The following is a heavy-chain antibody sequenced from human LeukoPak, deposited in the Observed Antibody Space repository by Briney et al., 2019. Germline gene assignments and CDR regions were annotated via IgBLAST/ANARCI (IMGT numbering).Heavy chain of an antibody. Sequence: GGSLRLSCAASGFTFIASAMHWVRQAPGEGLEWVAVISYDDTNAFYADSVKGRFTISRDNSKNTLYLQMNSLRAEDTAVYYCARVRRGSGSSTYFDYWGQGTLVTVSS. D-gene: IGHD3-10*01. J-gene: IGHJ4*02. CDR2: ISYDDTNA. V-gene: IGHV3-30-3*01. CDR1: GFTFIASA. CDR3: ARVRRGSGSSTYFDY.